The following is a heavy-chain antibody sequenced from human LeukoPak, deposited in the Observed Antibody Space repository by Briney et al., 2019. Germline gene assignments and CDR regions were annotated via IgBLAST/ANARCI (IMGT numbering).Heavy chain of an antibody. D-gene: IGHD4-11*01. CDR1: GGSISSGDYY. J-gene: IGHJ4*02. CDR2: IYYSGST. Sequence: PSETLSLTCTVSGGSISSGDYYWSWIRQPPGEGLEWIGYIYYSGSTYYNPSLKSRVTISVDTSKNQFSLKLSSVTAADTAVYYCARSSNYGDELDYWGQGTLVTVSS. V-gene: IGHV4-30-4*01. CDR3: ARSSNYGDELDY.